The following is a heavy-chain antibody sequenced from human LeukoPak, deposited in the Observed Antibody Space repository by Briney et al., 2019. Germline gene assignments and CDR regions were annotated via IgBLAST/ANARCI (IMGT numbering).Heavy chain of an antibody. V-gene: IGHV1-2*02. Sequence: ASVKVSCKASGYTFSAYYLHWVRQAPGQGLEWMGWINLNSGGTIYGQTFEGRVSMTRDTSLSTAYMEMSSLTSDDTAVYYCARVVGFYSVSSGYGYLDYWGQGTLVTVSS. D-gene: IGHD3-22*01. CDR3: ARVVGFYSVSSGYGYLDY. J-gene: IGHJ4*02. CDR2: INLNSGGT. CDR1: GYTFSAYY.